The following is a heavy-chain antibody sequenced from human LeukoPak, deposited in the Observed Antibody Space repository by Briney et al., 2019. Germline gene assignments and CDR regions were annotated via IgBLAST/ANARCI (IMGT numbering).Heavy chain of an antibody. CDR3: AKDGIREGRD. V-gene: IGHV3-30*18. Sequence: GRSLRLSCAASGFTFSSYGMHWVRQAPGKGLEWVAVISYDGSNKYYADSVKGRFTISRDNSKNTLYLQMNSLRAEDTAVYYCAKDGIREGRDWGQGTLVTVSS. CDR2: ISYDGSNK. J-gene: IGHJ4*02. D-gene: IGHD1-1*01. CDR1: GFTFSSYG.